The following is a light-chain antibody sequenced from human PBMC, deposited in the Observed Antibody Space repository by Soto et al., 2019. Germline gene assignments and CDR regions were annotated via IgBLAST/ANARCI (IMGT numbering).Light chain of an antibody. CDR2: TTS. Sequence: DIQMTQSPSALSASGGDRVTIACRASQTVRKFVNWYQQKPGKVPTLLIFTTSTLHSGVPSRFSGSGSGTEFTLTINGLQPEDFATYYCQQKYTLPRTFAQGTKV. CDR1: QTVRKF. CDR3: QQKYTLPRT. J-gene: IGKJ1*01. V-gene: IGKV1-39*01.